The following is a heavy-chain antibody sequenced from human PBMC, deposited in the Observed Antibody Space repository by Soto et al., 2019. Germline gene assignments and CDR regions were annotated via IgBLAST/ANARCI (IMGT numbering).Heavy chain of an antibody. CDR2: INHSGST. V-gene: IGHV4-34*01. J-gene: IGHJ3*02. CDR1: GGSFSGYY. CDR3: ARARGGTGTTADI. Sequence: SETLSLTCAVYGGSFSGYYWSWIRQPPGKGLEWIGEINHSGSTNYNPSLKSRVTISVDTSKNQFSLKLSSVTAADTAVYYCARARGGTGTTADIWGQGTMVTVSS. D-gene: IGHD1-7*01.